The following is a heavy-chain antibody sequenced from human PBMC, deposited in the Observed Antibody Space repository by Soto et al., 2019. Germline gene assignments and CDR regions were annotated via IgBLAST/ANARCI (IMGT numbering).Heavy chain of an antibody. J-gene: IGHJ4*02. CDR1: GGSISSSSYY. CDR3: ARQPFSRVVRGVIMELLDY. Sequence: QLQLQESGPGVVEPSETLSLTCTVSGGSISSSSYYWGWIRQPPGKGLEWIGSIYYSGSTYYNPSLKSRVTISVDTSKNQFSLKLSSVTAADTAVYYCARQPFSRVVRGVIMELLDYWGQGTLVTVSS. CDR2: IYYSGST. D-gene: IGHD3-10*01. V-gene: IGHV4-39*01.